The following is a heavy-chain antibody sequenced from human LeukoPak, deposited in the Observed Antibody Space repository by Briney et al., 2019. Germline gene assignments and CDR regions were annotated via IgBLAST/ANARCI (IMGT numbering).Heavy chain of an antibody. V-gene: IGHV4-59*01. J-gene: IGHJ5*02. CDR3: AKDRDEYSNDNWFDP. D-gene: IGHD4-11*01. Sequence: KPSEALSLTCTVSCSSISDYYWRWVRQPPGKGLEWIGNIYYSGSTSYNHSLRGRVTISVDTSKNQFSLKLSSVNAADTSIYYCAKDRDEYSNDNWFDPWGQGTMVAVSS. CDR1: CSSISDYY. CDR2: IYYSGST.